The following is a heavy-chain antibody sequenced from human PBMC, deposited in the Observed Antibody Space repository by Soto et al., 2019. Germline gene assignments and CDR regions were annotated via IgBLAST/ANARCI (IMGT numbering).Heavy chain of an antibody. CDR1: GGSIISYY. V-gene: IGHV4-59*01. J-gene: IGHJ5*02. CDR2: IYYSGST. D-gene: IGHD4-17*01. CDR3: ARALGYGDYSPWLVDP. Sequence: SETLSLTCTVSGGSIISYYCICSRHPPFKGLEWIGYIYYSGSTNYNPSLKSRVTISVDTSKNQFSLKLSSVTTADTAVYYCARALGYGDYSPWLVDPWGQGTLVTVSS.